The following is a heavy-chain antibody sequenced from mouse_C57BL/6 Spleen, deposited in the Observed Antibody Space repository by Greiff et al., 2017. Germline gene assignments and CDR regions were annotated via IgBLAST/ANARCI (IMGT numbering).Heavy chain of an antibody. CDR2: IWTGGGT. D-gene: IGHD2-1*01. Sequence: VQLVESGPGLVAPSQSLSITCTVSGFSLTSYAISWVRQPPGKGLEWLGVIWTGGGTNYNSALKSRLSISKDNSKSQVFLKMNSLQTDDTARYYCARIGGNYVDWYFDVWGTGTTVTVSS. J-gene: IGHJ1*03. V-gene: IGHV2-9-1*01. CDR1: GFSLTSYA. CDR3: ARIGGNYVDWYFDV.